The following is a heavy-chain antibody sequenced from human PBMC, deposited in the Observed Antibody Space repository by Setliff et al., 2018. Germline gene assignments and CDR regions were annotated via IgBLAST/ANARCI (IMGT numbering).Heavy chain of an antibody. CDR3: ARAGYDSSGYYYEGGTY. D-gene: IGHD3-22*01. Sequence: ASVKVSCKASGYAFSSYDINWVRQATGQGLEWMGWMNPNSGNTAYAQKFQGRVTMTRNSSISTAYMELSTLRSEDTAVYYCARAGYDSSGYYYEGGTYWGQGTLVTVSS. CDR2: MNPNSGNT. V-gene: IGHV1-8*01. CDR1: GYAFSSYD. J-gene: IGHJ4*02.